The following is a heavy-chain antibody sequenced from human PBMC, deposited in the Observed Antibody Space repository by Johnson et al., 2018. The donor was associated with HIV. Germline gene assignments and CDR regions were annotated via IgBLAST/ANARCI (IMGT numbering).Heavy chain of an antibody. CDR2: ISYDGSNK. Sequence: QVQLVESGGGVVQPGRSLRLSCAASGFTFSSYAMHWVRQAPGKGLEWVAVISYDGSNKYYADSVTGRFTISRDNSKNTLYLQMNSLRAEDTAVYYCARDSSNSFRFEMYAFDIWGQGTMVTVSS. D-gene: IGHD6-6*01. V-gene: IGHV3-30*04. J-gene: IGHJ3*02. CDR1: GFTFSSYA. CDR3: ARDSSNSFRFEMYAFDI.